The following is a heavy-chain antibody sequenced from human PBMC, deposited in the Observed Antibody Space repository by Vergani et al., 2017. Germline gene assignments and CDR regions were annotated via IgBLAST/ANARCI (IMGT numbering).Heavy chain of an antibody. J-gene: IGHJ6*02. D-gene: IGHD1-26*01. V-gene: IGHV3-23*01. CDR1: GFTFSSYA. CDR2: ISGSGGST. CDR3: AKAYVSYAAYYYYGMDV. Sequence: EVQLLESGGGWVQPGGSLRLFCAASGFTFSSYAMSWVRQAPGKGLEWVSAISGSGGSTYYADSVKGRFTISRDNSKNTLYLQMNSLRAEDTAVYYCAKAYVSYAAYYYYGMDVWGQGTTVTVSS.